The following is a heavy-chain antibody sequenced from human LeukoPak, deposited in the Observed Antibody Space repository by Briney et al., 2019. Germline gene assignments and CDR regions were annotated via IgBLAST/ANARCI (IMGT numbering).Heavy chain of an antibody. CDR3: ARGLGYGSGSYYYYYGMDV. CDR2: IYSGGST. Sequence: GGFLRLSCAASGFTVSSNYMSWVSQAPGKGLEWVSVIYSGGSTYYADSVKGRFTISRDNSKNTLYLQMNSLRAEDTAVYYCARGLGYGSGSYYYYYGMDVWGQGTTVTVSS. D-gene: IGHD3-10*01. J-gene: IGHJ6*02. V-gene: IGHV3-66*02. CDR1: GFTVSSNY.